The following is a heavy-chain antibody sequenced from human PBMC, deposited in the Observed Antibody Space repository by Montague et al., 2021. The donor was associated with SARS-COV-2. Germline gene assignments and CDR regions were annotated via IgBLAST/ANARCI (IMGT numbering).Heavy chain of an antibody. D-gene: IGHD3-10*01. V-gene: IGHV4-59*11. CDR1: GGSMSDHY. Sequence: SETLSLTCTVSGGSMSDHYWAWIRQPPVKGLEWLAYIYYSGGINSNASLTSRVSMSVDTSKNQFSLKLTSVTAADTAVYYCARAVSVRRAVNWFDPWGQGTLVTVSS. CDR2: IYYSGGI. CDR3: ARAVSVRRAVNWFDP. J-gene: IGHJ5*02.